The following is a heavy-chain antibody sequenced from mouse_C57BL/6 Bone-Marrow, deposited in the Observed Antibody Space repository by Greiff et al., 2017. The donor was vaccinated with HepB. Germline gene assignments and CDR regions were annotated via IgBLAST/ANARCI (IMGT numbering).Heavy chain of an antibody. CDR2: IYPGSGST. CDR1: GYTFTSYW. D-gene: IGHD2-4*01. Sequence: QVQLQQPGAELVKPGASVKMSCKASGYTFTSYWITWVKQRPGQGLEWIGDIYPGSGSTNYNETFKSKSPLTVDTSSSTAYMQLSSLTSEDSAVYYCAREGKLRRAWFAYWGQGTLVTVSA. CDR3: AREGKLRRAWFAY. V-gene: IGHV1-55*01. J-gene: IGHJ3*01.